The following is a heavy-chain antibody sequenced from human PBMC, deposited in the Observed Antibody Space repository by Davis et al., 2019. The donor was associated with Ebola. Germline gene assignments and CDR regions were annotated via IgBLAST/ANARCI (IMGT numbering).Heavy chain of an antibody. CDR3: ARDMTTVTTAYYYYYYMDV. V-gene: IGHV4-4*07. CDR1: GGSISSYY. Sequence: PSETLSLTCTVSGGSISSYYWSWIRQPAGKGLEWIGRIYTSGSTNYNPSLKSRVTMSVDTSKNQFSLKLSSVTAADTAVYYCARDMTTVTTAYYYYYYMDVWGKGTTVTVSS. D-gene: IGHD4-17*01. CDR2: IYTSGST. J-gene: IGHJ6*03.